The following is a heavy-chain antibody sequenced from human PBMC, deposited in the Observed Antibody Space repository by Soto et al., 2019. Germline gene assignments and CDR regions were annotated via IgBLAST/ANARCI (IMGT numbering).Heavy chain of an antibody. V-gene: IGHV3-33*01. CDR3: ARIPESSEDGMDV. Sequence: QVQLVESGGGVVQPGRSLRLSCAGSGFTFSIYGIHWVRQAPGKGLEWVAVIWYDGSNKYYADSVKGRFTISRDNSKNTVYLQMNSLRAEDTAVYYCARIPESSEDGMDVWGQGTTFTVSS. CDR1: GFTFSIYG. J-gene: IGHJ6*02. D-gene: IGHD6-6*01. CDR2: IWYDGSNK.